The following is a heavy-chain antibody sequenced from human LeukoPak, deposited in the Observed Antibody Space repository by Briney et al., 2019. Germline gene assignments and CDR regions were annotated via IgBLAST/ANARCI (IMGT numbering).Heavy chain of an antibody. D-gene: IGHD2-2*01. CDR1: GGSISSHY. Sequence: SETLSLTCTVFGGSISSHYWSWIRQPPGKGLEWIGYIYYSGSTNYNPSLKSRVTISVDTSKNQFSLKLSSVTAADTAVYYCARARIVVVPAAGGWFDPWGQGTLVTVSS. CDR2: IYYSGST. V-gene: IGHV4-59*11. CDR3: ARARIVVVPAAGGWFDP. J-gene: IGHJ5*02.